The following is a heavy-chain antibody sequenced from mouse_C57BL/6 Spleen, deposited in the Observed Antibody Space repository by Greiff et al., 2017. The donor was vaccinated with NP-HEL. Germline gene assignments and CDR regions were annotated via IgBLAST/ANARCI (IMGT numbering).Heavy chain of an antibody. J-gene: IGHJ2*01. V-gene: IGHV6-3*01. D-gene: IGHD2-4*01. Sequence: EVKLVESGGGLVQPGGSMKLSCVASGFTFSNYWMNWVRQSPEKGLEWVAQIRLKSDNYATHYAESVKGRFTISRDDSKSSVYLQMNNLRAEDTGIYYCTGQGYDYDGGKNYYFDYWGQGTTLTVSS. CDR1: GFTFSNYW. CDR2: IRLKSDNYAT. CDR3: TGQGYDYDGGKNYYFDY.